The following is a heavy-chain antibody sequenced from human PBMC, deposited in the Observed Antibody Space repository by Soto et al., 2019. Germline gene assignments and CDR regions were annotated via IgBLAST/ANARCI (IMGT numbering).Heavy chain of an antibody. D-gene: IGHD1-26*01. Sequence: QVQLVQSGTEVKKPGASVKVSCKASGYTFTSNAITWVRQAPGQGLEWMGWITAYKGNPNYARKFQGRVTMTRDTSTSTAYMELRSLTSDDTAVYYCARGVTLSYQGGYYFDFWGQGTLVTVSS. CDR2: ITAYKGNP. CDR1: GYTFTSNA. CDR3: ARGVTLSYQGGYYFDF. V-gene: IGHV1-18*04. J-gene: IGHJ4*02.